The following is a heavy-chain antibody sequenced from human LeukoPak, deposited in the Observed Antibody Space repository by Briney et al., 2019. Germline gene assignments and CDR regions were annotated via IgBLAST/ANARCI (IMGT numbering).Heavy chain of an antibody. CDR1: GFTFSSYA. V-gene: IGHV3-23*01. D-gene: IGHD2-8*01. CDR3: AKKGPHCTNGVCYTKYYFDY. J-gene: IGHJ4*02. CDR2: ISGSGGST. Sequence: PGGSLRLSCAASGFTFSSYAMSWVRQAPGKGLEWVSAISGSGGSTYYADPVKGRFTISRDNFKNTLYLQMNSLRAEDTAVYYCAKKGPHCTNGVCYTKYYFDYWGQGTLVTVSS.